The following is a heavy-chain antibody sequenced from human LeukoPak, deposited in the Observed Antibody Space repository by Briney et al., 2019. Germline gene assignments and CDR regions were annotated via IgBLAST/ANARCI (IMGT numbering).Heavy chain of an antibody. D-gene: IGHD1-14*01. V-gene: IGHV4-34*01. CDR2: INHSGST. Sequence: PSETLSLTCAVYGGSFSGYYWGWIRQPPGKGLEWIGEINHSGSTNYNPSLKSRVTISVDTSKNQFSLKLSSVTAADTAVYYCARAVSEYGGFDYWGQGTLVTASS. J-gene: IGHJ4*02. CDR1: GGSFSGYY. CDR3: ARAVSEYGGFDY.